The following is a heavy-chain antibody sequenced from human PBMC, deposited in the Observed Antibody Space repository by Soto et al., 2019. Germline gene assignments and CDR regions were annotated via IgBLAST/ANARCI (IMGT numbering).Heavy chain of an antibody. D-gene: IGHD3-22*01. CDR1: GFTFSRYG. J-gene: IGHJ4*02. V-gene: IGHV3-21*01. Sequence: EVQLVESGGGLVKSGGSLRLSCAASGFTFSRYGMNWVRQAPGKGLEWVSFISDTSNYIYYADSVKGRFAISRDNAKNSLYLHLNSLRAEDTAVYYCARALTHYYDSSGYDSYWGQGTLVSVSS. CDR3: ARALTHYYDSSGYDSY. CDR2: ISDTSNYI.